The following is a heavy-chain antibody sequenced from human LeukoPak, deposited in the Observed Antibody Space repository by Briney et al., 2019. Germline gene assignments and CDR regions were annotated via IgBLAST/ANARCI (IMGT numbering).Heavy chain of an antibody. CDR3: ARDPKGGGAFDI. J-gene: IGHJ3*02. CDR1: GGSISSYY. CDR2: IYYSGST. D-gene: IGHD3-16*01. Sequence: SETLSLTCTVSGGSISSYYWSWIRQPPGKGLGWIGYIYYSGSTNYNPSLKSRVTISVDTSKNQFSLKLSSVTAADTAVYYCARDPKGGGAFDIWGQGTMVTVSS. V-gene: IGHV4-59*01.